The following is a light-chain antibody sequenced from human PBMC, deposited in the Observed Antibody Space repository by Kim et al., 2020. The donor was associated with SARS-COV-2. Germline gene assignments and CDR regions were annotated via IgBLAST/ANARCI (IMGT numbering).Light chain of an antibody. J-gene: IGKJ5*01. CDR3: QQYYGYPIT. V-gene: IGKV1-8*01. Sequence: SPGDRVTITCRASQDISRYLVWYQQKPWRAPNLLIYAASTLQSGVPSRFSGSGSGTDFTLTISFLQPEDFATYYCQQYYGYPITFGQGTRLEIK. CDR2: AAS. CDR1: QDISRY.